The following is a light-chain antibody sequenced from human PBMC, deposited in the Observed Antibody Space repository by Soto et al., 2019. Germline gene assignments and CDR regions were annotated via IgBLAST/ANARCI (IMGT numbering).Light chain of an antibody. Sequence: QSVLTQPASVSGSPGQSITISCTGTSSDVGSYNLVSWYKQHPGKATKLMIYEVSERPSGVSNRFSGSRSGNTASLTISWLQAEDEADYYCCSYAGSSTFVFGTGTKVTVL. J-gene: IGLJ1*01. CDR3: CSYAGSSTFV. V-gene: IGLV2-23*02. CDR2: EVS. CDR1: SSDVGSYNL.